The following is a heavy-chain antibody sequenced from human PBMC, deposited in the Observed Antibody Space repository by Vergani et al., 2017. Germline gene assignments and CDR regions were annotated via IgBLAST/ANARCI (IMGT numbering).Heavy chain of an antibody. CDR3: AKGWRLMVYAIIFWFDY. V-gene: IGHV3-23*01. J-gene: IGHJ4*02. Sequence: EVQLLESGGGLVQPGGSLRLSCAASGFTFSSYAMSWVRQAPGKGLEWVSAISGSGGSTYYADSVKGRFTISRDNSKNTLYLQMNSLRAEDTAVYYCAKGWRLMVYAIIFWFDYWGQGTLVTVSS. CDR1: GFTFSSYA. D-gene: IGHD2-8*01. CDR2: ISGSGGST.